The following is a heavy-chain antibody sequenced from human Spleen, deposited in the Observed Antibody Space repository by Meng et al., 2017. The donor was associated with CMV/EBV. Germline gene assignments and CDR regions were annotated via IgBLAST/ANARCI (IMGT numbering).Heavy chain of an antibody. J-gene: IGHJ6*02. CDR3: ARDFAYCSSTSCYTVGYYYYGMDV. CDR2: ISSSSSYI. V-gene: IGHV3-21*01. Sequence: GGSLRLSCAASGFTFSSYEMNWVRQAPGKGLEWVSSISSSSSYIYYADSVKGRFTISRDNAKNSLYLQMNSLRAEDTAVYYCARDFAYCSSTSCYTVGYYYYGMDVWGQGTTVTVSS. CDR1: GFTFSSYE. D-gene: IGHD2-2*02.